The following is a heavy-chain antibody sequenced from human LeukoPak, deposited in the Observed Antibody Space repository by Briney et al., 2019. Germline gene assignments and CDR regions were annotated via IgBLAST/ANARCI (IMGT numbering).Heavy chain of an antibody. CDR3: VRGAKCSGADCDSTKEYVYYFDY. V-gene: IGHV1-8*03. CDR1: GYTFSNND. D-gene: IGHD6-25*01. J-gene: IGHJ4*02. Sequence: GASVKVSCKASGYTFSNNDINWVRQATGQGLEWMGWMNLISGNTGFAQKFQGRVTITRITSISTAYMEMSSLRSDDTAVYYCVRGAKCSGADCDSTKEYVYYFDYWGQGTLVTVSS. CDR2: MNLISGNT.